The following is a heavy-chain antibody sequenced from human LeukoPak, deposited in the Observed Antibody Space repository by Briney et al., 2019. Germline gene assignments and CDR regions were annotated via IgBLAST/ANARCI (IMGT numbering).Heavy chain of an antibody. CDR2: MYHSGST. CDR1: GGSISSGGYS. CDR3: ARERLSGWAFDH. D-gene: IGHD6-19*01. Sequence: LRLSCAVSGGSISSGGYSWGWIRQPPGKGLEWIGYMYHSGSTYYNRSLKSRVTISVDRSKNQVSLKLSSVTAADTAVYHCARERLSGWAFDHWGQGTLVTVSS. J-gene: IGHJ4*02. V-gene: IGHV4-30-2*01.